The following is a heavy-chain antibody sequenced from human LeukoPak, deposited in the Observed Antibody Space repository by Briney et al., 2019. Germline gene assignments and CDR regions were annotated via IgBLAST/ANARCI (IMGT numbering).Heavy chain of an antibody. CDR2: INSDGSST. V-gene: IGHV3-74*01. J-gene: IGHJ4*02. Sequence: GGSLRLSCAASGFTFSSYWMHWVRQAPGKGLVWVSRINSDGSSTSYADSVKGRFTISRDNSKNTLYLQMNSLRAEDTAVYYCARDGAELGGYFDYWGQGTLVTVSS. CDR3: ARDGAELGGYFDY. D-gene: IGHD3-16*01. CDR1: GFTFSSYW.